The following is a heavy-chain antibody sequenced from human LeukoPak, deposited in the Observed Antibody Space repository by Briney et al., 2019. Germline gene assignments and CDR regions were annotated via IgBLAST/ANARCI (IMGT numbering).Heavy chain of an antibody. CDR2: ISPSGGIT. CDR1: GFTFSSHG. V-gene: IGHV3-23*01. D-gene: IGHD1-26*01. CDR3: AKERVGATLFLGFDY. Sequence: GGSLRLSCAASGFTFSSHGMNWVRQAPGKGLEWVSGISPSGGITYYTDSVKGRFTISRDNSKNTLYLQMNSLRAEDTAVYYCAKERVGATLFLGFDYWGQGTLVTVSS. J-gene: IGHJ4*02.